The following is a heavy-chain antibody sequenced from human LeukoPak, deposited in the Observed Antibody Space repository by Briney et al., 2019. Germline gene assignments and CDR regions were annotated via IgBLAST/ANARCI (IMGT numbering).Heavy chain of an antibody. CDR1: GYSISSGYY. J-gene: IGHJ4*02. D-gene: IGHD6-13*01. CDR2: IYYSGST. V-gene: IGHV4-38-2*01. CDR3: ARVNSWYGYSFDY. Sequence: SETLSLTCGVSGYSISSGYYWGWIRQPPGKGLEWIGSIYYSGSTYYNPSLKSRVTISVDTSKNQFSLKLSSVTAADTAVYFCARVNSWYGYSFDYWGQGTLVTVSS.